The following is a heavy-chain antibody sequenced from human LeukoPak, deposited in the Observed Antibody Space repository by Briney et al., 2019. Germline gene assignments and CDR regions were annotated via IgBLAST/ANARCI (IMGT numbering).Heavy chain of an antibody. D-gene: IGHD3-10*01. J-gene: IGHJ6*04. V-gene: IGHV1-69*06. CDR1: GGTFSSYA. CDR3: ATRSTMVRGVMRVYYYGMDV. CDR2: IIPIFGTA. Sequence: TVKVSCKASGGTFSSYAISWVRQAPGQGLEWMGGIIPIFGTANYAQKFQGRVTITADKSTSTAYMELSSLRSEDTAVYYCATRSTMVRGVMRVYYYGMDVWGKGTTVTVSS.